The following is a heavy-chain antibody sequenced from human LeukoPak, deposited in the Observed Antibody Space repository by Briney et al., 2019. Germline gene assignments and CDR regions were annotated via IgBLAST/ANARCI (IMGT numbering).Heavy chain of an antibody. CDR1: GYTFTSYY. CDR3: AREVEVEWELPRGYFDY. Sequence: WASVKVSCKASGYTFTSYYMHWVRQAPGQGLAWMGIINPSGGSTSYAQKFQGRVTMTRDMSTSTVYMELSSLRSEDTAVYYCAREVEVEWELPRGYFDYWGQGTLVTVSS. D-gene: IGHD1-26*01. J-gene: IGHJ4*02. CDR2: INPSGGST. V-gene: IGHV1-46*01.